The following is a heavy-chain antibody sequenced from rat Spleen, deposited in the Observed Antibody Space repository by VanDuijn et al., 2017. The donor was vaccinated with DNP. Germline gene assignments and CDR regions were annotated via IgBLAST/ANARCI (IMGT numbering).Heavy chain of an antibody. CDR1: GFTFSDYA. D-gene: IGHD1-12*03. V-gene: IGHV5S10*01. CDR2: IIYDGSST. Sequence: EVQLVESGGGLVQPGNSLKLSCAASGFTFSDYAMAWVRQSPKKGLEWVATIIYDGSSTYYRDSVKGRFTISRDNAKSTLYLQMDSLRSEDTATYYCTTGYYNGYYHGYWGQGVMVTVSS. J-gene: IGHJ2*01. CDR3: TTGYYNGYYHGY.